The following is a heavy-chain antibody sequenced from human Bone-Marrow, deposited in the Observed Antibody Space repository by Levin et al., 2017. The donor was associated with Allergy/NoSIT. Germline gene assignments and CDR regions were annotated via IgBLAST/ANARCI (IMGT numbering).Heavy chain of an antibody. CDR3: ARNRHCIGGRCYSV. Sequence: GGSLGLSCAASGFTVSNNYMRWVRQAPGKGLEWVSLIYSGGTTYYADSVKGRFTISRDNSKNTVYLQMNSLRAEDTAVYYCARNRHCIGGRCYSVWGQGTLVTVSS. CDR1: GFTVSNNY. V-gene: IGHV3-53*01. CDR2: IYSGGTT. D-gene: IGHD2-15*01. J-gene: IGHJ4*02.